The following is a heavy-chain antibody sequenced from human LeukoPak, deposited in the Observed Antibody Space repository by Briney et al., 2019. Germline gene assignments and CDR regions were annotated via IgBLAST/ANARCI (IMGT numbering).Heavy chain of an antibody. Sequence: PGGSLRLSCAASGFTFSNAWMSWVRQAPGKGLEWVGRIKSKTDGGTTDYAAPVKGRFTISRDDSKNTLYLQMNSLKTEDTAVYYCTTGCSGYDYEFDYWGQGTLVTVSS. CDR1: GFTFSNAW. D-gene: IGHD5-12*01. CDR3: TTGCSGYDYEFDY. J-gene: IGHJ4*02. V-gene: IGHV3-15*01. CDR2: IKSKTDGGTT.